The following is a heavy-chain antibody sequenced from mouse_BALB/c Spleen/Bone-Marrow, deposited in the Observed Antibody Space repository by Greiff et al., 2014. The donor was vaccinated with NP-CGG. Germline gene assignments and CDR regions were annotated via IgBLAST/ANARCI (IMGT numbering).Heavy chain of an antibody. CDR2: IDPSDSET. D-gene: IGHD2-1*01. CDR1: GYTFTRYW. V-gene: IGHV1-69*02. J-gene: IGHJ3*01. CDR3: ARSGGNYAAWFVY. Sequence: VQLQQSGAEVVKPGAPVKLSCKASGYTFTRYWMHWVRQRPGRGLEWIGKIDPSDSETHYNHEFKDKATLTVDKSSSTAYIQLSSLTSEDSAVYFCARSGGNYAAWFVYWGQGTLVTVSP.